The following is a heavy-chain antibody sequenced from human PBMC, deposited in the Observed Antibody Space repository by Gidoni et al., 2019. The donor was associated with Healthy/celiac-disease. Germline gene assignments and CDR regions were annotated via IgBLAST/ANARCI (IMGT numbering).Heavy chain of an antibody. J-gene: IGHJ5*02. CDR1: GGSFSGYY. CDR3: ARGRNKSMTGTTKWFDP. Sequence: QVQLQQWGAGLLKPSETLSLTCAGYGGSFSGYYWSWIRQPPGKGLEWIGEINHSGSTNYNPSLKSRVTISVDTSKNQFSLKLSSVTAADTAVYYCARGRNKSMTGTTKWFDPWGQGTLVTVSS. D-gene: IGHD1-7*01. CDR2: INHSGST. V-gene: IGHV4-34*01.